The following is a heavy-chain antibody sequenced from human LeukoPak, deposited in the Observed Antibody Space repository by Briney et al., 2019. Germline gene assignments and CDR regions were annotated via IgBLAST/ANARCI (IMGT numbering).Heavy chain of an antibody. CDR1: GYTFTGYY. D-gene: IGHD2-2*01. Sequence: GASVKVSCKASGYTFTGYYMHWVRQAPGQGLEWVGRIRSKANSYATAYAASVKGRFTISRDDSKNTAYLQMNSLKTEDTAVYYCTRAIVVVPAAMQADAFDIWGQGTMVTVSS. J-gene: IGHJ3*02. CDR3: TRAIVVVPAAMQADAFDI. V-gene: IGHV3-73*01. CDR2: IRSKANSYAT.